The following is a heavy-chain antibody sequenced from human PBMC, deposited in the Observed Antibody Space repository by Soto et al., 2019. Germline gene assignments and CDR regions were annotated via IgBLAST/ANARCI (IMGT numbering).Heavy chain of an antibody. CDR2: IYYSGST. Sequence: SETLSLTCAVYGGSFSGYYWSWIRQPPGKGLEWIGYIYYSGSTNYNPSLKSRVTISVDTSKNQFSLKLSSVTAADTAVYYCAREIDSGYERGDAFDIWGQGTMVT. CDR1: GGSFSGYY. CDR3: AREIDSGYERGDAFDI. V-gene: IGHV4-59*01. D-gene: IGHD5-12*01. J-gene: IGHJ3*02.